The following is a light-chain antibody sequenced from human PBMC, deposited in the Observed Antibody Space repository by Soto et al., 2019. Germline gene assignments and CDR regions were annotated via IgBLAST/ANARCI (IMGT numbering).Light chain of an antibody. J-gene: IGLJ2*01. CDR3: SSFATTDTPMV. Sequence: QSALTQPASVYGSPGQSITISFTGTSSDVGGYNHVSWYQQHPGEAPKLMIYDVSSRPSGVSNRSSGSKAADTASLTISGLQAEDEADYYCSSFATTDTPMVFGGGTKLTVL. CDR1: SSDVGGYNH. CDR2: DVS. V-gene: IGLV2-14*03.